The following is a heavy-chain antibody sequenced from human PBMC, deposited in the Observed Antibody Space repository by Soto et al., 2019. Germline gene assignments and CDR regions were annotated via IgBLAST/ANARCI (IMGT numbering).Heavy chain of an antibody. Sequence: EVQPVESGGGLVQPGGSLRLSCVASGFTFSSYSLNWVRQAPGKGLEWVSYISSSSGTIYYADSVKGRFTISRDNAENSLYLQMNSLRDDDTAVYYCAREDPWSANADDMDVWGQGTTVTVSS. D-gene: IGHD3-3*01. V-gene: IGHV3-48*02. CDR2: ISSSSGTI. J-gene: IGHJ6*02. CDR3: AREDPWSANADDMDV. CDR1: GFTFSSYS.